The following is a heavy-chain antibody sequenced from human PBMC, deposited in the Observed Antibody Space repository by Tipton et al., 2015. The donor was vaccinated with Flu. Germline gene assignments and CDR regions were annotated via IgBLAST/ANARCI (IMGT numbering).Heavy chain of an antibody. D-gene: IGHD3-3*02. CDR2: IGTDSRT. J-gene: IGHJ4*02. Sequence: FLRLSCAGSGFTFEASALTWVRQVPGKGLEWVSGIGTDSRTHYTDSVRGRFTISRDISENTLYLQMNSLKDEDTAFYYCAKDLHFWSACDHWGQGALVTVSS. CDR1: GFTFEASA. CDR3: AKDLHFWSACDH. V-gene: IGHV3-23*01.